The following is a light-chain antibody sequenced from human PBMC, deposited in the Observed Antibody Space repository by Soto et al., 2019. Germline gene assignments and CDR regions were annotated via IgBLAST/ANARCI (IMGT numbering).Light chain of an antibody. J-gene: IGKJ5*01. CDR1: QSVSSY. CDR2: DAS. V-gene: IGKV3-11*01. CDR3: QQRSNWPT. Sequence: EIVLTQSPATLSLSPGERATLSCRASQSVSSYLAWYQQKPGQAPRLLIYDASNRATGIPARFSGSGSGTDFTLTISSLEPTYFAVYYCQQRSNWPTFGQGTRLEIK.